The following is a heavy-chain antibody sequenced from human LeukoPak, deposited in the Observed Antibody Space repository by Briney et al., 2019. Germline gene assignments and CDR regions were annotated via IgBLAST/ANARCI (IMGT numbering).Heavy chain of an antibody. V-gene: IGHV1-2*02. CDR2: INPNSGGT. Sequence: ASVKVSCKASGYTFTSYGISWVRQAPGQGLEWMGWINPNSGGTNYAQKFQGRVTMTRDTSISTAYMELSRLRSDDTAVYYCASSAAARNTPFDYWGQGTLVTVSS. D-gene: IGHD6-13*01. CDR1: GYTFTSYG. CDR3: ASSAAARNTPFDY. J-gene: IGHJ4*02.